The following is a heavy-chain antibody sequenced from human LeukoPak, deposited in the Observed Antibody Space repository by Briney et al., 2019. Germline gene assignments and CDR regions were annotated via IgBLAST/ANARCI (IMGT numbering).Heavy chain of an antibody. V-gene: IGHV1-2*04. Sequence: ASVKVSCKASGYTFTGYYMHWVRQAPGQGLEWMGWINPNSGGTNYAQKFKGWVTMTRDTSISTAYMELSRLRSDDTAVYYCARAAGVPAAMQDYYYYGMDVWGQGTTVTVSS. CDR2: INPNSGGT. CDR3: ARAAGVPAAMQDYYYYGMDV. CDR1: GYTFTGYY. J-gene: IGHJ6*02. D-gene: IGHD2-2*01.